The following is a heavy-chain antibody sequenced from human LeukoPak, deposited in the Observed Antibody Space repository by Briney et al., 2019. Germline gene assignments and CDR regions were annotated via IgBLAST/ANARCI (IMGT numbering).Heavy chain of an antibody. D-gene: IGHD5-18*01. Sequence: ASVKVSCKASGYTFTSYGITWVRQAPGQGLEWMGWISVYNGKTNYAQKLQGRVTLTTDTSTSTAYMELRSLRSDDTAVYYCARDLDTAMVTGNWFDPRGQGTLVTVSS. J-gene: IGHJ5*02. CDR3: ARDLDTAMVTGNWFDP. V-gene: IGHV1-18*01. CDR2: ISVYNGKT. CDR1: GYTFTSYG.